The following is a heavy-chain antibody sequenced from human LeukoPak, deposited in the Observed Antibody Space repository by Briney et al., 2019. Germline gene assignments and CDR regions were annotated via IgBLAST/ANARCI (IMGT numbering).Heavy chain of an antibody. Sequence: PSETLSLXCTVSGGSISSSSYYWGWIRQPPGKGLEWIGSIYYSGSTYYNPSLKSRVTISVDTSKNQFSLKLSSVTAADTAVYYCARQPIGYCSSTSCYWWGQGTLVTVSS. CDR1: GGSISSSSYY. V-gene: IGHV4-39*01. D-gene: IGHD2-2*01. CDR2: IYYSGST. J-gene: IGHJ4*02. CDR3: ARQPIGYCSSTSCYW.